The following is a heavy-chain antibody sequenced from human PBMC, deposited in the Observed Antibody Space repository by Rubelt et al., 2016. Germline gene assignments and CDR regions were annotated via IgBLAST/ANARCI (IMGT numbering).Heavy chain of an antibody. CDR3: ARHDTGSFLFDF. CDR2: INHSGGT. Sequence: QVQLQQWGAGLLKPSETLSLTCGFYGGSFSSYYWIWIRQPPGKGLEWIGEINHSGGTGYNQSLKSRVSISVDTSKKQISRKMSSVTAADTAVYYGARHDTGSFLFDFWGQGTPVTVSS. J-gene: IGHJ4*02. CDR1: GGSFSSYY. D-gene: IGHD1-26*01. V-gene: IGHV4-34*02.